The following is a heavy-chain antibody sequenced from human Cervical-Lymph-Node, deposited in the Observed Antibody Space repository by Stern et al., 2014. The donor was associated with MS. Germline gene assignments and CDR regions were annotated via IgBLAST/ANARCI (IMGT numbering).Heavy chain of an antibody. CDR1: GGSIRDY. J-gene: IGHJ4*02. CDR3: ARVMGFSLTSYFDN. D-gene: IGHD3-16*02. CDR2: QYYSGGS. V-gene: IGHV4-59*01. Sequence: QLQLQESGPGLVKPSETLSLTCAVSGGSIRDYWTWIRQPPGKALEWIGYQYYSGGSSYNPSLKSRVTISVDTSKNQFSLTLSSVTAADTAVYYCARVMGFSLTSYFDNWGQGALVTVS.